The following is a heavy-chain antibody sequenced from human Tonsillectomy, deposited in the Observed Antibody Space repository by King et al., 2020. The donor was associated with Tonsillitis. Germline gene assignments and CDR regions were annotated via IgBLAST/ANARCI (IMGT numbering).Heavy chain of an antibody. D-gene: IGHD4-17*01. J-gene: IGHJ6*02. CDR2: INPNSGGT. CDR1: GYTFPGYY. Sequence: QLVQSGAEVKKPGASVKVSCKASGYTFPGYYMHLVRQAPGQGLEWMGWINPNSGGTNYAQKFQGRVTMTRDTSISTAYMELSRLRSDDTAVYYCARAGTVTTLAYYYGMDVWGQGTTVTVSS. CDR3: ARAGTVTTLAYYYGMDV. V-gene: IGHV1-2*02.